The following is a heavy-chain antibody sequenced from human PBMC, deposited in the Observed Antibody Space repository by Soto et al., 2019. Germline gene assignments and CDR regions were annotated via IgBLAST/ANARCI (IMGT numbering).Heavy chain of an antibody. J-gene: IGHJ4*02. Sequence: ASVKVSCKASGYTFSDYYIHWVRQAPGQGLEWMGWINPNSGGTKYAPKFQGGVTMTRDTSITTAYMELSRLRSGDTAVYYCAREPATAKPEGVDFWGQGTLVTVSS. V-gene: IGHV1-2*02. CDR1: GYTFSDYY. CDR2: INPNSGGT. CDR3: AREPATAKPEGVDF. D-gene: IGHD1-1*01.